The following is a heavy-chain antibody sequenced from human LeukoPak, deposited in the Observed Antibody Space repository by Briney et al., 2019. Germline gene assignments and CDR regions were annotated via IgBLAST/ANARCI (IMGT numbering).Heavy chain of an antibody. CDR2: ISSSGGST. CDR1: GFTFSRYA. CDR3: VKSAGFDWLSPLDAFDI. V-gene: IGHV3-64D*06. J-gene: IGHJ3*02. Sequence: GGSLRLSCSASGFTFSRYAMHWVRQAPGKGLEYVSAISSSGGSTYYADSVKGRFTISRDNSKDTLYLQMSSLRAEDTTVYYCVKSAGFDWLSPLDAFDIWGQGTMVTVTS. D-gene: IGHD3-9*01.